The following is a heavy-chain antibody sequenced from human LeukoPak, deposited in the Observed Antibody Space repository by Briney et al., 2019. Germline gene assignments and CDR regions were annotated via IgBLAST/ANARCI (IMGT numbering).Heavy chain of an antibody. CDR2: INSDGSST. V-gene: IGHV3-74*01. CDR3: AGPYCSGGSCYVYYFDY. J-gene: IGHJ4*02. Sequence: GGSLRLSCAASGFTFSSYWMHWVRQAPGKGLVWVSRINSDGSSTSYADSVKGRFTISRDNAKNSLYLQMNSLRAEDTAVYYCAGPYCSGGSCYVYYFDYWGQGTLVTVSS. D-gene: IGHD2-15*01. CDR1: GFTFSSYW.